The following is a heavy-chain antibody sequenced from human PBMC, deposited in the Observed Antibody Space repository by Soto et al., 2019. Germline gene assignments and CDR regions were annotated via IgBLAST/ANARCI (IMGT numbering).Heavy chain of an antibody. D-gene: IGHD1-1*01. V-gene: IGHV1-69*13. CDR3: ARGVELDEKGYWFDP. CDR1: GGTFSSYA. Sequence: ASVKVSCKASGGTFSSYAISWVRQAPGQGLEWMGGIIPIFGTANYAQKFQGRVTITADESTSTAYMELSSLRSEDTAVYYCARGVELDEKGYWFDPWGQGTLVTVSS. J-gene: IGHJ5*02. CDR2: IIPIFGTA.